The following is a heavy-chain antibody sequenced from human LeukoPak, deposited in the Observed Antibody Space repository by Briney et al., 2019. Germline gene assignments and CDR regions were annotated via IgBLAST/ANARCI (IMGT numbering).Heavy chain of an antibody. CDR2: ISSSCSTI. J-gene: IGHJ3*02. Sequence: GGSLRLSCAASGFTFSDYYMSWVRQAPGQGLEWVSYISSSCSTIYYADSVKGRFTISRDNATNSLYLQMNSLRSEDTAVYYCARVWLRRRDYDFWSGYYTSGAFDIWGQGTMVTVSS. CDR1: GFTFSDYY. V-gene: IGHV3-11*04. D-gene: IGHD3-3*01. CDR3: ARVWLRRRDYDFWSGYYTSGAFDI.